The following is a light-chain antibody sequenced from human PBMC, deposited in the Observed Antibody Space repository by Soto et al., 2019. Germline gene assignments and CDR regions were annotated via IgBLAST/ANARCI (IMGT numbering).Light chain of an antibody. CDR2: GAS. Sequence: EIVMTRSPATLSVSPGERATLSCRASQSVSSNLAWYQQKPGQAPRLLIYGASTRATAIPARFSGSGSGTEFTLTISSLQSEDFAVYYCQQYNNWPPYTFGQGTKLEIK. CDR3: QQYNNWPPYT. V-gene: IGKV3-15*01. J-gene: IGKJ2*01. CDR1: QSVSSN.